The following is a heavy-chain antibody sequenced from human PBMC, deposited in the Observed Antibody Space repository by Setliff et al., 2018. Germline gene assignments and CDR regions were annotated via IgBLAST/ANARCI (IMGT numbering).Heavy chain of an antibody. J-gene: IGHJ5*02. CDR3: ARGRNVAARLLDT. CDR2: NNHSGSA. CDR1: GGTFSYYY. D-gene: IGHD6-6*01. Sequence: SETLSLTCAAHGGTFSYYYWTWIRQSPGKGLEWIGENNHSGSAKYRPSLGSRVTISVGTSNNQVSLTLTSVTAADTAVYYCARGRNVAARLLDTWGQGTQVTVSS. V-gene: IGHV4-34*01.